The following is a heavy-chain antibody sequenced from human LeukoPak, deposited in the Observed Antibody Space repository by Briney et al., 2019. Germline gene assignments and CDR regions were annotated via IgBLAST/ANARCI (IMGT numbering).Heavy chain of an antibody. D-gene: IGHD3-9*01. CDR3: AKDMRFDWTPYYFDY. CDR2: INPDGSHT. J-gene: IGHJ4*01. CDR1: GFTFSNFW. V-gene: IGHV3-74*01. Sequence: PGGSLRLSCAASGFTFSNFWIHWVSQAPGKGLIWVSRINPDGSHTSYADSVKGQFTISRDNSKNTLYLQMNSLRAEDTAVYYCAKDMRFDWTPYYFDYWGQGTLVTVSS.